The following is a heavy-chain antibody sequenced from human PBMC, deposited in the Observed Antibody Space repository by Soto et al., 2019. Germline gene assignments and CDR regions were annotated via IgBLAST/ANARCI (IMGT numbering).Heavy chain of an antibody. D-gene: IGHD1-20*01. V-gene: IGHV4-34*01. CDR1: GGSFSGYY. CDR3: ARSNPQYVYFDS. CDR2: INHSGST. Sequence: SETLSLTCAVYGGSFSGYYWSWIRQPPGKGLEWIGEINHSGSTNYNPSLKSRVTISVDTSKNQFSLKLSSVTAADTAMYFCARSNPQYVYFDSWGQGTLVTVSS. J-gene: IGHJ4*02.